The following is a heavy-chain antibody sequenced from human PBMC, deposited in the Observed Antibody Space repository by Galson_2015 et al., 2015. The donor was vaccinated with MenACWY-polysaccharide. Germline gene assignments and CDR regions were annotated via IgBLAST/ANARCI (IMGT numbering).Heavy chain of an antibody. CDR1: GYTFTGYY. CDR2: INPNSGGT. J-gene: IGHJ4*02. V-gene: IGHV1-2*02. D-gene: IGHD4-11*01. Sequence: QSGAEVKKPGASVKVSCKASGYTFTGYYMHWVRQAPGQGLEWMGWINPNSGGTNYAQKFQGRITMTRDTSISTAYMELSRLRSDDTAVYYCATSGDTVTSGALVDYWGQGTLVTVSS. CDR3: ATSGDTVTSGALVDY.